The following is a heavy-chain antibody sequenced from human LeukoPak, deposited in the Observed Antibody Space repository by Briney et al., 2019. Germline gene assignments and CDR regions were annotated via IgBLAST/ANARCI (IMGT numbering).Heavy chain of an antibody. Sequence: GGSLRLSCAASGFTFSSYAMSWVRQAPGKGLEWVSAISGSGGSTYYADSVKGRFTISRDNSKNTLYLQMNSLRAEDTAVYYCANLDIVVVPAAKMFDPWGQGTLVTVSS. J-gene: IGHJ5*02. CDR3: ANLDIVVVPAAKMFDP. D-gene: IGHD2-2*01. CDR2: ISGSGGST. V-gene: IGHV3-23*01. CDR1: GFTFSSYA.